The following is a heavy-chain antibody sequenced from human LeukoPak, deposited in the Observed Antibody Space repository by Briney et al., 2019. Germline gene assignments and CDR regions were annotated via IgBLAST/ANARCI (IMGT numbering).Heavy chain of an antibody. J-gene: IGHJ4*02. V-gene: IGHV3-30-3*01. Sequence: GGSLRVSCAASGFTFSSYAMHWVRQAPGKGLEWVAVISYDGSNKYYADSVKGRFTISRDNSKNTLYLQMNSLRAEDTAVYYCARDRWSGRLVIKPLYYFDYWGQGTLVTVSS. D-gene: IGHD3-9*01. CDR1: GFTFSSYA. CDR3: ARDRWSGRLVIKPLYYFDY. CDR2: ISYDGSNK.